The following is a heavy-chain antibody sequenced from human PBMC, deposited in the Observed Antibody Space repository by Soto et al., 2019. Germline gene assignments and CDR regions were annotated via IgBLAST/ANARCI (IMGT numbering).Heavy chain of an antibody. CDR3: ARAPRPGGSGWYALY. CDR1: GFTFSSYA. CDR2: ISYDGSNK. J-gene: IGHJ4*02. Sequence: QVQLVESGGGVFQPGRSLRLSCAASGFTFSSYAMHWVRQAPGKGLEWGAVISYDGSNKYYAASVKGRFTISRDTSKNPLYMQMNSLRAEDPAVYYCARAPRPGGSGWYALYWGQGTLVTVSS. D-gene: IGHD6-19*01. V-gene: IGHV3-30-3*01.